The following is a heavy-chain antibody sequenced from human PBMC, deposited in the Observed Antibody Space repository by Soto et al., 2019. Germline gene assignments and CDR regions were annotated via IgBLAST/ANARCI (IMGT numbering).Heavy chain of an antibody. CDR2: ISYDGSNK. CDR3: AKDSLGDYGDPYYFDY. D-gene: IGHD4-17*01. Sequence: PGGSLRLSCAASGFTFSSYGMHWVRQAPGKGLEWVAVISYDGSNKYYADSVKGRFTISGDNSKNTLYLQMNSLRAEDTAVYYCAKDSLGDYGDPYYFDYWGQGTLVTVSS. J-gene: IGHJ4*02. CDR1: GFTFSSYG. V-gene: IGHV3-30*18.